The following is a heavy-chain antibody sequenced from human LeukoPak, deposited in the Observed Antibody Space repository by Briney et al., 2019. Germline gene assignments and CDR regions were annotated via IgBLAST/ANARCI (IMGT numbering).Heavy chain of an antibody. CDR3: ARGRIAAAGISRDWFDP. CDR1: GGSFSGYY. J-gene: IGHJ5*02. Sequence: SETLSLTCAVYGGSFSGYYWSWIRRPPGKGLEWIGEINHSGSTNYNPSLKSRVTISVDTSKNQFSLKLSSVTAADTAVYYCARGRIAAAGISRDWFDPRGQGTLVTVPS. CDR2: INHSGST. V-gene: IGHV4-34*01. D-gene: IGHD6-13*01.